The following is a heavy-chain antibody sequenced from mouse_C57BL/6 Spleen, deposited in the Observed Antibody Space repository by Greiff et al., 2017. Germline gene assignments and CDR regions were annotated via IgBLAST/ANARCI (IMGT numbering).Heavy chain of an antibody. Sequence: QVQLQQPGAELVKPGASVKMSCKASGYTFTSYWITWVKQRPGQGLEWIGDIYPGSGSTNYNEKFKSKATLTVDTSSSTASMQLSSLTSEDSAVYYCARSLYYYGRSYGAYWGQGTLVTVSA. CDR2: IYPGSGST. V-gene: IGHV1-55*01. CDR1: GYTFTSYW. CDR3: ARSLYYYGRSYGAY. D-gene: IGHD1-1*01. J-gene: IGHJ3*01.